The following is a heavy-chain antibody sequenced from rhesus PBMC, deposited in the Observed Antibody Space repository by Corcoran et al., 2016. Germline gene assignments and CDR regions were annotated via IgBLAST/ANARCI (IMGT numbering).Heavy chain of an antibody. V-gene: IGHV4S14*01. CDR1: GGSISGDYY. D-gene: IGHD1-44*02. Sequence: QVQLQESGPGRVKPSETLALTCAGHGGSISGDYYWSWIRQPPGKGLAWIGSIYGSGGSNYLNPSLKSRVTLSVATSQNQFSLKLSSVTAADTAVYYCASGEYFDYWGQGVLVTVSS. CDR2: IYGSGGSN. CDR3: ASGEYFDY. J-gene: IGHJ4*01.